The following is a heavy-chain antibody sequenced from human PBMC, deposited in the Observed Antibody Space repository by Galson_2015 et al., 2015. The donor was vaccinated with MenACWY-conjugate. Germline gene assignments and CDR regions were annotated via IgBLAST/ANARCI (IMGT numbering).Heavy chain of an antibody. D-gene: IGHD3-16*01. CDR2: VGTAGDP. CDR1: GFTFRSYD. Sequence: SLRLSCAASGFTFRSYDIHWVRQLTGRSLEWVAVVGTAGDPHYPGSVKGRFTISRENAKNSVYLQMNGLSAGDTAVYFCARADMLSGALVVWGQGTTVTASS. CDR3: ARADMLSGALVV. V-gene: IGHV3-13*05. J-gene: IGHJ6*02.